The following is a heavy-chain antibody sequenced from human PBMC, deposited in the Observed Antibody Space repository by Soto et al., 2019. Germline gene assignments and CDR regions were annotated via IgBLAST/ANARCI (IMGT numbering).Heavy chain of an antibody. CDR3: ATPTVASYYDFWSGSHMGNDYYYGMDV. J-gene: IGHJ6*02. CDR2: INPNSGGT. CDR1: GYTFTGYY. V-gene: IGHV1-2*02. Sequence: ASVKVSCKASGYTFTGYYMHWVRQAPGQGLEWMGWINPNSGGTNYAQKFQGRVTMTRDTSISTAYMELSRLRSDDTAAYYCATPTVASYYDFWSGSHMGNDYYYGMDVWGQGTTVTVSS. D-gene: IGHD3-3*01.